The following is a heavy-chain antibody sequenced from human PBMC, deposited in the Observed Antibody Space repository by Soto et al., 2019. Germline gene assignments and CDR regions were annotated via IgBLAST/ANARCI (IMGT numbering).Heavy chain of an antibody. CDR2: ISASGST. CDR3: ARLDRSGFSYRLDT. Sequence: SETLSLTCTVSGGSISDGYYWTWIRQHPGKGLEWIGSISASGSTSYNPSLKSRLTVSVDKSKNQFSLNLRSVTAADTAVYYCARLDRSGFSYRLDTWGQGTLVTVSS. J-gene: IGHJ5*02. V-gene: IGHV4-31*03. D-gene: IGHD3-22*01. CDR1: GGSISDGYY.